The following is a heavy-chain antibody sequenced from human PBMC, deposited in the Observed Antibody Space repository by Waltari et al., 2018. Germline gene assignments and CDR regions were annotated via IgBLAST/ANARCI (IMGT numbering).Heavy chain of an antibody. V-gene: IGHV1-2*06. CDR1: GYTFTGYY. CDR2: INPNSGGT. CDR3: ARAHGSSSLSGDY. D-gene: IGHD6-6*01. Sequence: QVQLVQSGAEVKKPGASVKVSCKASGYTFTGYYMPWVRQAPGQGLEWMGRINPNSGGTNYAQKFQGRVTMTRDTSISTAYMELSRLRSDDTAVYYCARAHGSSSLSGDYWGQGTLVTVSS. J-gene: IGHJ4*02.